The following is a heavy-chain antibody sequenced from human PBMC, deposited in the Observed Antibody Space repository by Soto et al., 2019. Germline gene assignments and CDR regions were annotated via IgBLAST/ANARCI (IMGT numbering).Heavy chain of an antibody. CDR3: AIYSSGWYPLDY. V-gene: IGHV3-30*03. Sequence: QVKLVESGGGVVQPGRSLRLSCAASGFTFSINGMHWVRQAPGKGLEWVAVISYDGSNKYYADSVKGRFTISRDNSKNTLYLQMNSLRAEDTAVYYCAIYSSGWYPLDYWGQGTLVTVSS. CDR1: GFTFSING. J-gene: IGHJ4*02. CDR2: ISYDGSNK. D-gene: IGHD6-19*01.